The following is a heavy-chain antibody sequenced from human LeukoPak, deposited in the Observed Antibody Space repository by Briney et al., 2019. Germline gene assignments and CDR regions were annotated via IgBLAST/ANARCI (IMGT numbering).Heavy chain of an antibody. CDR1: GFTFSDYY. CDR3: ARDGHNGFGY. Sequence: KPGGSLRLSCAASGFTFSDYYMSWIRQPPGKGLEWIGEINHSGSTNYNPSLKSRVTISVDTSKNQFSLKLSSVTAADTAVYYYARDGHNGFGYWGQGTLVTVSS. J-gene: IGHJ4*02. D-gene: IGHD5-24*01. CDR2: INHSGST. V-gene: IGHV4-34*01.